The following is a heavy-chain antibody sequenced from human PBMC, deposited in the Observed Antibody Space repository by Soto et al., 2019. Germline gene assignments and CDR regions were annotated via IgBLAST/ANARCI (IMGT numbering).Heavy chain of an antibody. D-gene: IGHD2-15*01. CDR2: IYYSGST. Sequence: SGTVSLTCTVSGGSISSYYWGWIRQPPGKGLEWIGYIYYSGSTNYNPSLKSRVTISVDTSKNQFSLKLSSVTAADTAVYYCARDHCSGGSCYSLAFDIWGQGTMVTVSS. V-gene: IGHV4-59*01. CDR1: GGSISSYY. CDR3: ARDHCSGGSCYSLAFDI. J-gene: IGHJ3*02.